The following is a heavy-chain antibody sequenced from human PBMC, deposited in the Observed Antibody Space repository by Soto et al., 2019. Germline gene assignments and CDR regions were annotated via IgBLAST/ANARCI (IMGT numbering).Heavy chain of an antibody. CDR1: GGSISSYY. D-gene: IGHD3-3*01. CDR2: IYYSGST. CDR3: ARNRGIFGVVRGFDY. V-gene: IGHV4-59*08. J-gene: IGHJ4*02. Sequence: SETLSLTCTVSGGSISSYYWSWIRQPPGKGLEWIGYIYYSGSTNYNPSLKSRVTISVDTSKNQFSLKLSSVTAADTAVYYCARNRGIFGVVRGFDYWGQGTLVTVSS.